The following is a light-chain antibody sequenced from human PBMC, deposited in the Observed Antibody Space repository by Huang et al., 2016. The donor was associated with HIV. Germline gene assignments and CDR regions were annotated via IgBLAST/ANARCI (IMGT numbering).Light chain of an antibody. CDR1: QSVSSSY. CDR2: GTS. CDR3: QQYGSSYT. Sequence: EIVLTQSPGTLSLSPGERVTLSCRASQSVSSSYLAWYRQRPGQAPRLVIYGTSNRATGIPDRFSGSGSGTDFTLTISRLEPEDFAVYYCQQYGSSYTFGQGTKLEIK. V-gene: IGKV3-20*01. J-gene: IGKJ2*01.